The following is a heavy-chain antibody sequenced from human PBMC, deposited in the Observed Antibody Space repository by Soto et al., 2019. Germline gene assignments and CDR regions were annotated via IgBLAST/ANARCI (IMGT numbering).Heavy chain of an antibody. J-gene: IGHJ5*02. D-gene: IGHD6-6*01. CDR3: ARGSIAARARWFDP. V-gene: IGHV4-34*01. Sequence: SETLSLTCAVYGGSSSGYYWIWIRQPPGKGLEWIGEINHSGSTNYNPSLKSRVTISVDTSKNQFSLKLSSVTAADTAVYYCARGSIAARARWFDPWGQGTLVTVSS. CDR2: INHSGST. CDR1: GGSSSGYY.